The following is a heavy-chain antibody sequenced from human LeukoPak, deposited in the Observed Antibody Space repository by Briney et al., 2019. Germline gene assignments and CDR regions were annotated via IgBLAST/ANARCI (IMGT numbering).Heavy chain of an antibody. CDR1: GFTFSSYW. CDR3: GRPHEGRVAAGTK. V-gene: IGHV3-74*01. D-gene: IGHD6-13*01. CDR2: INSDGSST. J-gene: IGHJ4*02. Sequence: GGSLRLSCAASGFTFSSYWVHWVRQAPGKGLVWVSPINSDGSSTNYADSVKGRFTISRDNAKNTLYLQMNSLRAEDTAVYYCGRPHEGRVAAGTKWGQGTLVTVSS.